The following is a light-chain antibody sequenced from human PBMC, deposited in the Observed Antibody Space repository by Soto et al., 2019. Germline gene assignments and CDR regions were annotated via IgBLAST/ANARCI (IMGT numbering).Light chain of an antibody. V-gene: IGLV8-61*01. CDR1: SGSVSATSY. Sequence: QAVVTREPSFSVSPGGTVTLTCALTSGSVSATSYPSWFQQTPGQAPRTLIYSTNIRSSGVPDRFSGSILGNKAALTITGAEADDESDYYCVLHIGRGIWVFGGGTKLTVL. CDR3: VLHIGRGIWV. J-gene: IGLJ3*02. CDR2: STN.